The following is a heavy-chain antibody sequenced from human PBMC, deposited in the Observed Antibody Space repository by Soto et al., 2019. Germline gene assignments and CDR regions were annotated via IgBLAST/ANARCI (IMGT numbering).Heavy chain of an antibody. CDR3: ARHGPRVYYDNSDYYYYGMDV. CDR1: GGTFSSYA. Sequence: SVKVSCKASGGTFSSYAISWVRQAPGQGLEWMGGIIPIFGTANYAQKFQGRVTITADESTSTAYMELSSLRSEDTAMYYCARHGPRVYYDNSDYYYYGMDVWGQGTTVTVSS. D-gene: IGHD3-22*01. J-gene: IGHJ6*02. V-gene: IGHV1-69*13. CDR2: IIPIFGTA.